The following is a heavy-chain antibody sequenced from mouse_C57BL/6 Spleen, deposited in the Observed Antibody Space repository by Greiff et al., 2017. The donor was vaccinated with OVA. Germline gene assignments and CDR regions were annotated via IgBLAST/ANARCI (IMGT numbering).Heavy chain of an antibody. D-gene: IGHD4-1*01. CDR2: ISGGGGNT. CDR3: ASLGHAMDY. V-gene: IGHV5-9*01. CDR1: GFTFSSYT. Sequence: EVKLVESGGGLVKPGGSLKLSCAASGFTFSSYTMSWVRQTPEKRLEWVATISGGGGNTYYPDSVKGRFTISRDNAKNTLYLQMSSLRSEDTALYYCASLGHAMDYWGQGTSVTVSS. J-gene: IGHJ4*01.